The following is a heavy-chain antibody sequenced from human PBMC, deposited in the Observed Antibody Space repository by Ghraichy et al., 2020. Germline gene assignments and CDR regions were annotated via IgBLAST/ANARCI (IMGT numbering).Heavy chain of an antibody. CDR3: ARGVRLNWYFDL. CDR1: GGSISNYY. Sequence: SETLSLTCTVSGGSISNYYWSWIRQPPGKGLEWIGCIYYSGSTNYNPSLKSRVTISVDTSKNEFSLKLSSVTAADTAVYYCARGVRLNWYFDLWGRGTLVTVSS. J-gene: IGHJ2*01. D-gene: IGHD5/OR15-5a*01. V-gene: IGHV4-59*01. CDR2: IYYSGST.